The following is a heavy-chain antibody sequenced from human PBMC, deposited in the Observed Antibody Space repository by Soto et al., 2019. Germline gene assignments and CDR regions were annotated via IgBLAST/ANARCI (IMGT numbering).Heavy chain of an antibody. Sequence: QLQLQESGPGLVKPSETLSLTCTVSGGSITSGSYLWGWIRQPPGKELEWIGSMFYNGATYYNPSPDSRLTMSVERSKSQSSLKLNSVPAADTALYYCTSHADRGSPPFGFEIWGQGTMVTVSS. J-gene: IGHJ3*02. CDR3: TSHADRGSPPFGFEI. CDR1: GGSITSGSYL. V-gene: IGHV4-39*01. D-gene: IGHD3-10*01. CDR2: MFYNGAT.